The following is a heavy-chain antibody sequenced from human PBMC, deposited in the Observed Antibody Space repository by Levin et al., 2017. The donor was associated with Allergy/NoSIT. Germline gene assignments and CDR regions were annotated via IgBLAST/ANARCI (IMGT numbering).Heavy chain of an antibody. J-gene: IGHJ4*02. CDR1: GFTLTNAW. V-gene: IGHV3-15*01. Sequence: GGSLRLSCAASGFTLTNAWMSWVRQAPGKGLEWVGRIKSKTDGGTTDYAAPVKGRFTISRDDSKNTLCLQMDSLKTEDTAVYYCTTLAVTIPYDYWGQGTRVTVSS. D-gene: IGHD6-19*01. CDR3: TTLAVTIPYDY. CDR2: IKSKTDGGTT.